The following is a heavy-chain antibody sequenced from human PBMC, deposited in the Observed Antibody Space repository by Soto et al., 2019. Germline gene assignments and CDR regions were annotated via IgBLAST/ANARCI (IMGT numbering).Heavy chain of an antibody. V-gene: IGHV4-31*03. CDR3: ARDGSGYYFY. D-gene: IGHD3-22*01. J-gene: IGHJ4*02. CDR2: IYYSGST. CDR1: GGSISSGGYY. Sequence: PSETLSLTCTVSGGSISSGGYYWSWIRQHPGKGLEWIGYIYYSGSTYYNPSLKSRVTISVDTSKNQFSLKLSSVTAADTAVYYCARDGSGYYFYWGQGNPVTVSS.